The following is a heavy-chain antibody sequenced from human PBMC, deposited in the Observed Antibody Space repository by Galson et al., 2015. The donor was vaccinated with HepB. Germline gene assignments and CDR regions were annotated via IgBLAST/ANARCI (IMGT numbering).Heavy chain of an antibody. CDR3: ASQRWLVPDSLGKYFDL. V-gene: IGHV4-39*07. Sequence: SETLSLTCTVSDGSISSSRHYWGWIRQPPGRGLEWIGVINHSGSTYYNPSLKSRVTISVDTSKNQFSLRLSSVTAADTAVYYCASQRWLVPDSLGKYFDLWGRGTLVTVSS. D-gene: IGHD6-19*01. CDR2: INHSGST. J-gene: IGHJ2*01. CDR1: DGSISSSRHY.